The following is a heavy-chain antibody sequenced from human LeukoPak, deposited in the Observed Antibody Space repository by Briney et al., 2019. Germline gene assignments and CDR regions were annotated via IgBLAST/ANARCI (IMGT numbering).Heavy chain of an antibody. CDR1: AFTFSSYA. V-gene: IGHV3-23*01. CDR2: ISGSGGST. Sequence: GGSLRLSCAGSAFTFSSYAMSWVRQAPGKGLEWVSAISGSGGSTYYADSVKGQFTISRDNSKNTLYLQMNSLRAEDTAVYYCAKTAGLYARSGYFDYWGQGTLVTVSS. D-gene: IGHD2-8*01. J-gene: IGHJ4*02. CDR3: AKTAGLYARSGYFDY.